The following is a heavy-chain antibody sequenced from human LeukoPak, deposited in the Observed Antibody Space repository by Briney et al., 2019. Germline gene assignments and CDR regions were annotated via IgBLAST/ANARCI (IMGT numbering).Heavy chain of an antibody. CDR1: GFTFSSYA. CDR3: AKDRGYRTTWSYFDY. D-gene: IGHD1/OR15-1a*01. Sequence: GVSLRLSCAGSGFTFSSYAMSWVRQAPGKGLEWVSPISGGGGSTYYADSVRGRFTISTDNSKNTLYLQSSRLEAEDTAAYYCAKDRGYRTTWSYFDYWGQGHLVPVSS. CDR2: ISGGGGST. V-gene: IGHV3-23*01. J-gene: IGHJ4*02.